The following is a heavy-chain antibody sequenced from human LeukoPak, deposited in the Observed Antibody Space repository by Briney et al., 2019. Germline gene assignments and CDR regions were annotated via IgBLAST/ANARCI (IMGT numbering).Heavy chain of an antibody. CDR3: ARDDDCSGGSCWTLYP. J-gene: IGHJ5*02. CDR2: FNYTPTT. CDR1: GGSPGGYA. V-gene: IGHV4-34*01. Sequence: SETLSLTCAVYGGSPGGYAWSSIRQPAGNELKWTGEFNYTPTTNYNPSLKSRVTVSEDTSGNQFSLSITSVNAADTAVYYCARDDDCSGGSCWTLYPWGQGTLVTVSS. D-gene: IGHD2-15*01.